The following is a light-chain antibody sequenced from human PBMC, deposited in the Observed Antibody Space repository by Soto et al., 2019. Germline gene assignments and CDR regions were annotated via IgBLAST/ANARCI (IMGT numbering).Light chain of an antibody. CDR3: QQYGSSPRLT. Sequence: EIVLTQSPGTLSLSPGERATLSCRASQSVSSSYLAWYQQKPGQAPRLLIYGASSRATGLPDRVSGSGSGTDFTLTISRLEPEDFAVYYCQQYGSSPRLTFGGGTKV. V-gene: IGKV3-20*01. CDR1: QSVSSSY. J-gene: IGKJ4*01. CDR2: GAS.